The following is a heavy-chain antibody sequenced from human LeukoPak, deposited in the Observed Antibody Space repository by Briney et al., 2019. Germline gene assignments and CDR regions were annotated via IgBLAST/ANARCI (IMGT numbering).Heavy chain of an antibody. J-gene: IGHJ4*02. V-gene: IGHV1-18*01. D-gene: IGHD6-19*01. CDR2: ISAYNGNT. CDR3: AREIAVAQYYFDY. CDR1: GYTFTSYG. Sequence: ASVKVSCKASGYTFTSYGISWVRQAPGQGRDWRGWISAYNGNTNYAQKLQGRVTMTTDTSTSTAYMELRSLRSDDTAVYYCAREIAVAQYYFDYWGQGTLVTVSS.